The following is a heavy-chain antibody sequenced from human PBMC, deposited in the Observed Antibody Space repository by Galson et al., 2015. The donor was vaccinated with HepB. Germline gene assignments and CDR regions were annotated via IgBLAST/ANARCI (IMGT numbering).Heavy chain of an antibody. V-gene: IGHV3-23*01. J-gene: IGHJ2*01. CDR2: ISSSADST. CDR3: ARDTSGYWYFDL. CDR1: GFTFSYYV. D-gene: IGHD2-2*01. Sequence: SLRLSCAPSGFTFSYYVMNWVRQAPGKGLEWVSTISSSADSTYYADSVKGRFTISRDNSKNTLYLQMNSLRAEDTAVYFCARDTSGYWYFDLWGRGTLVTVSS.